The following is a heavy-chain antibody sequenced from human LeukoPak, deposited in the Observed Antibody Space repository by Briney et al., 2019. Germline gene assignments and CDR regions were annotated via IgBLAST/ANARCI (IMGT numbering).Heavy chain of an antibody. D-gene: IGHD3-22*01. CDR1: GFTFSYYT. CDR3: ARVLNYYDSSGYYFSY. Sequence: GRSLRLSCAASGFTFSYYTMHWVRQAPGKGLEWVAVISYDGSNKYYADSVKGRFTISRDSSKNTLYLQMNSLRAEDTAVYYCARVLNYYDSSGYYFSYWGQGTLVTVSS. CDR2: ISYDGSNK. V-gene: IGHV3-30-3*01. J-gene: IGHJ4*02.